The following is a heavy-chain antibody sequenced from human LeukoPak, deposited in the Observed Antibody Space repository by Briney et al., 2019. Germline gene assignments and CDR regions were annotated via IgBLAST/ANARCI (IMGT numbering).Heavy chain of an antibody. D-gene: IGHD2-15*01. CDR3: AGKRDCSGGSCYSADY. CDR1: GGTFSSYG. V-gene: IGHV1-18*01. Sequence: ASVKVSCKASGGTFSSYGISWVRQAPGQGLEWMGWISAYNGNTNYAQKLQGRVTMTTDTSTSTAYMELRSLRSDDTAVYYCAGKRDCSGGSCYSADYWGQGTLVTVSS. J-gene: IGHJ4*02. CDR2: ISAYNGNT.